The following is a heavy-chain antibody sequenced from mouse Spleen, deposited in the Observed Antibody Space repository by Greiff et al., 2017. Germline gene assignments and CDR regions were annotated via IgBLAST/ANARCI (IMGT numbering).Heavy chain of an antibody. Sequence: EVRLVESEGGLVQPGSSMKLSCTASGFTFSDYYMAWVRQGPEKGLEWVANINHDGSSTYYLDSLKSRFIISRDNAKNILYLQMSSLKSEDTATYYCARDSRTRDYFDYWGQGTTLTVSS. CDR3: ARDSRTRDYFDY. CDR2: INHDGSST. J-gene: IGHJ2*01. V-gene: IGHV5-16*01. CDR1: GFTFSDYY.